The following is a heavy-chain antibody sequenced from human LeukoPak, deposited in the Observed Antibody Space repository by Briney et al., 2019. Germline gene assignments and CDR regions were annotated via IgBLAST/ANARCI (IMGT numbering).Heavy chain of an antibody. V-gene: IGHV3-74*01. CDR2: INSDGSTT. CDR1: GFTFDDYA. CDR3: ARPSYPHWYFDL. J-gene: IGHJ2*01. Sequence: GGSLRLSCAASGFTFDDYAMHWVRQAPGKGLVWVSRINSDGSTTTYADSVKGRFTISRDNANNTLYLQMNSLSAEDTAVYYCARPSYPHWYFDLWGRGTLVTVSS.